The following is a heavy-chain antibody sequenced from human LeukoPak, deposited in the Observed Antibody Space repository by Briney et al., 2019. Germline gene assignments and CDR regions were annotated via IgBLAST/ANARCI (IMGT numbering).Heavy chain of an antibody. V-gene: IGHV4-39*07. J-gene: IGHJ4*02. CDR2: INHSGST. D-gene: IGHD1-26*01. CDR3: ARGMYSGSYYSDY. CDR1: GGSISSGGYY. Sequence: SETLSLTCTVSGGSISSGGYYWSWIRQPPGKGLEWIGEINHSGSTNYNPSLKSRVTISVDTSKNQFSLKLSSVTAADTAVYYCARGMYSGSYYSDYWGQGTLVTVSS.